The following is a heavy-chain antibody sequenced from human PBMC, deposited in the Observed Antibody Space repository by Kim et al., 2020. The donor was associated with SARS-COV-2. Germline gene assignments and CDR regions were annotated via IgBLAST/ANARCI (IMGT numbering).Heavy chain of an antibody. V-gene: IGHV4-34*01. J-gene: IGHJ4*02. CDR1: GGSFSGYY. CDR3: ARVELGRVDIVATSKPYYFDY. Sequence: SETLSLTCAVYGGSFSGYYWSWIRQPPGKGPEWIGEINHSGSTNYNPSLKSRVTISVDTSKNQFSLKLSSVTAADTAVYYCARVELGRVDIVATSKPYYFDYWGQGTLVTVSS. D-gene: IGHD5-12*01. CDR2: INHSGST.